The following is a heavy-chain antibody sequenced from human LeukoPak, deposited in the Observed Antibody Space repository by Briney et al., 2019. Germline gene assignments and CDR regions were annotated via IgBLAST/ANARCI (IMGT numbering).Heavy chain of an antibody. CDR1: GFTLSSNW. Sequence: TGGSLRLSCAGSGFTLSSNWMHWVRQGPGKGLVWVSRIYSDGSRTNYADSVKGRFTISGDNAKNTLYLQMNSLRAEDTAVYYCARDRFGYSSGFDYWGQGTLVTVSS. CDR3: ARDRFGYSSGFDY. CDR2: IYSDGSRT. J-gene: IGHJ4*02. V-gene: IGHV3-74*01. D-gene: IGHD6-19*01.